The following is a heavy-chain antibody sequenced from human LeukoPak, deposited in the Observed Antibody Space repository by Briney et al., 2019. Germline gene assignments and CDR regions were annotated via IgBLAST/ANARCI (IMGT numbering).Heavy chain of an antibody. CDR3: AKRARSSSWYYFDY. D-gene: IGHD6-13*01. V-gene: IGHV3-23*01. J-gene: IGHJ4*02. CDR1: GFTFSSYA. Sequence: GGSLRLSCAASGFTFSSYAMSWVRQAPGKGLEWVSAISGSGGNTYYADSVKGRFTISRDNSKNTLYLQMNSLRAEDTAVYYCAKRARSSSWYYFDYWAREPWSPSPQ. CDR2: ISGSGGNT.